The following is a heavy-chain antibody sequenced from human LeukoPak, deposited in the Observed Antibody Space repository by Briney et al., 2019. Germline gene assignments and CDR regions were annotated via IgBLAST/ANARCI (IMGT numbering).Heavy chain of an antibody. V-gene: IGHV3-30*03. Sequence: PGGSLRLSCAASGFTFSSYGMHWVRQAPGKGLEWVAVISYDGSNKYYADSVKGRFTIPRDNSKNTLYLQMNSLRAEDTAVYYCARGMTTVTTASAFDIWGQGTMVTVSS. CDR1: GFTFSSYG. CDR3: ARGMTTVTTASAFDI. CDR2: ISYDGSNK. D-gene: IGHD4-17*01. J-gene: IGHJ3*02.